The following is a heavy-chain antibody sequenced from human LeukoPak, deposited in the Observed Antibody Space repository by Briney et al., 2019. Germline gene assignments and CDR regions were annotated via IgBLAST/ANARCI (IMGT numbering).Heavy chain of an antibody. CDR3: AITKAAHNDYGDYVSDAFDI. Sequence: GESLKISCKGSGYSFTSYWIGWVRQMPGKGLEWMGIIYPGDSDTRYSPSFQGQVTISADKSISTAYLQWSSLKASDTAMYYCAITKAAHNDYGDYVSDAFDIWGQGTMVTVSS. J-gene: IGHJ3*02. V-gene: IGHV5-51*01. CDR1: GYSFTSYW. CDR2: IYPGDSDT. D-gene: IGHD4-17*01.